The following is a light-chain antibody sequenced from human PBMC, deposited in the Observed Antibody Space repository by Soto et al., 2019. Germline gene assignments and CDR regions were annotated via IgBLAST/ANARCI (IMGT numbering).Light chain of an antibody. CDR3: QQYYSPPLT. V-gene: IGKV4-1*01. Sequence: DIVMTQSPDSLAVSLGERATINCKSSQSVLYSSNNKNYLAWYQQKPGQPPKLLIYWASTRESGVPDRFSGSGSGTDFTLTISSLQAEDVAVYYCQQYYSPPLTLGGGTKVDI. J-gene: IGKJ4*01. CDR2: WAS. CDR1: QSVLYSSNNKNY.